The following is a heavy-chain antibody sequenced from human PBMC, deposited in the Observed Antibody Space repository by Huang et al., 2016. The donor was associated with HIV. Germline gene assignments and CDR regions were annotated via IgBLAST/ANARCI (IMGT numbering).Heavy chain of an antibody. CDR3: ARHMDCSSSSCLAGGHERGPFDM. CDR1: GGSISSSSYY. D-gene: IGHD2-2*01. V-gene: IGHV4-39*01. Sequence: QLQLQESGPGLVKPSETLSLTCSVSGGSISSSSYYWGWIRQPPGKGLEWIGSIYYGGSTFYNPSLKSGVTISVDTSKNQFSLRLSSVTAADTSVYYCARHMDCSSSSCLAGGHERGPFDMWGQGTMVTVSS. CDR2: IYYGGST. J-gene: IGHJ3*02.